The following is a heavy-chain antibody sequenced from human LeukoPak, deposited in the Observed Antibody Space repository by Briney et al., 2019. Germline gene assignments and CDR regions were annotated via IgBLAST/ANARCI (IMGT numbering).Heavy chain of an antibody. CDR1: GGSFSGYY. J-gene: IGHJ4*02. CDR2: INHSGST. Sequence: SETLSLTCAVYGGSFSGYYWSWIRQPPGKGLEWIGEINHSGSTNYNPSLKSRVTISVDTSKNQFSLKLSSVTAADTAVYYCATPGGYYDSSGYLAFDYWGQGTLVTVSS. V-gene: IGHV4-34*01. D-gene: IGHD3-22*01. CDR3: ATPGGYYDSSGYLAFDY.